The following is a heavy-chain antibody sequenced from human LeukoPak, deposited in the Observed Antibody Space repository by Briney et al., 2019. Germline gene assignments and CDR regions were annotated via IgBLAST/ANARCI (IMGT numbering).Heavy chain of an antibody. CDR2: IKQDGSEK. V-gene: IGHV3-7*04. CDR1: GFTFSRFW. Sequence: QPGGSLRLSCAASGFTFSRFWMSWVRQAPGKGLEWVANIKQDGSEKYYVDSVKGRFTIFRDNAKNSLYLQMNSLRAEDTAVFYCARDGTYTDYDPDFDIWGQGTLVTVSS. J-gene: IGHJ4*02. D-gene: IGHD5-12*01. CDR3: ARDGTYTDYDPDFDI.